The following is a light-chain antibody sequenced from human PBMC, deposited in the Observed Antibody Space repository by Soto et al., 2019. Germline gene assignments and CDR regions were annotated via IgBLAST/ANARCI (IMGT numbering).Light chain of an antibody. CDR3: QQYNYWRT. CDR1: QSVSSN. V-gene: IGKV3-15*01. CDR2: GAS. J-gene: IGKJ1*01. Sequence: EIVMTQSPATLSVSPGERATLSCRASQSVSSNLAWHQQKAGQAPRLLIYGASSRVTGIPARFSGSGSGTEFTLTISSLQSEDFAVYYCQQYNYWRTFGQGTKVEIK.